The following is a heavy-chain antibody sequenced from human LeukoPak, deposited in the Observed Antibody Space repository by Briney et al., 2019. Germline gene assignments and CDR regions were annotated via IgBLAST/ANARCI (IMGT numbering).Heavy chain of an antibody. CDR3: ARLAMIVAYDY. J-gene: IGHJ4*02. V-gene: IGHV4-34*01. D-gene: IGHD3-22*01. CDR1: GGSFSGYY. CDR2: INHSGST. Sequence: SETLTLTCAVYGGSFSGYYWSWIRQPPGKGLEWIGEINHSGSTNYNPSLKSRVTISVDTSKNQFSLKLSSVTAADTAVYYCARLAMIVAYDYWGQGTLVTVSS.